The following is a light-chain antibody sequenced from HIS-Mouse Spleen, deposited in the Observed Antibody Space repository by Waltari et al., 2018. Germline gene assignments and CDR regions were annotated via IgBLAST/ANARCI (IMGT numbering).Light chain of an antibody. V-gene: IGLV2-11*01. Sequence: QSALTQPRSVSGSPGQSVTISCTGTSSDVGGYNYVSWYQQHPGKAPKRMIYDVSKRPSGIPERVSGSSSGTMATLTISGAQVEDEADYYCYSTDSSGNHRVFGGGTKLTVL. CDR1: SSDVGGYNY. J-gene: IGLJ2*01. CDR3: YSTDSSGNHRV. CDR2: DVS.